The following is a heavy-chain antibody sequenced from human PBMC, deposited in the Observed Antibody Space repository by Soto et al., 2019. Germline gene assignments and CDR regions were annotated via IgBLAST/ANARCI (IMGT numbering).Heavy chain of an antibody. CDR3: ARDRTDTAMVPFDY. V-gene: IGHV4-61*01. CDR2: IYYSGST. J-gene: IGHJ4*02. Sequence: SETLSLTCTVSGGSVSSGSYYWSWIRQPPGKGLEWIGYIYYSGSTNYNPSLKSRVTISVDTSKNQFSLKLSSVTAADTAVYYCARDRTDTAMVPFDYWGQGTLVTVSS. D-gene: IGHD5-18*01. CDR1: GGSVSSGSYY.